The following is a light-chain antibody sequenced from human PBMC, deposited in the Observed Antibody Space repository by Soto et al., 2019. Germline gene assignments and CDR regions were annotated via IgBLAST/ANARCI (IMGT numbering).Light chain of an antibody. CDR1: SSDVGGYNY. Sequence: QSALTQPASVSGSPGQSITISCTGTSSDVGGYNYVSWYQQHPGKAPKLMIYDVSNRPSGVSNRFSGSKSGNTASLTISGPKAEDEADYNCSSYKSSGTVVFGEGTKVTAL. J-gene: IGLJ2*01. CDR2: DVS. V-gene: IGLV2-14*01. CDR3: SSYKSSGTVV.